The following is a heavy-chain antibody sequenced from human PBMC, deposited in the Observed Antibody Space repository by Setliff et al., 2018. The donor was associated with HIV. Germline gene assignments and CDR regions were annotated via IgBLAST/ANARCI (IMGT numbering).Heavy chain of an antibody. Sequence: GGSLRLSCAASGFTFSNYEMNWVRQAPGKGLEWVSYISSSGTTIYYANSVKGRFTISRDNSKNTLYLQMGSLRAEDMAVYYCAGSRNYYDSSGPNWFDPWGQGTLVTVSS. D-gene: IGHD3-22*01. CDR2: ISSSGTTI. V-gene: IGHV3-48*03. J-gene: IGHJ5*02. CDR3: AGSRNYYDSSGPNWFDP. CDR1: GFTFSNYE.